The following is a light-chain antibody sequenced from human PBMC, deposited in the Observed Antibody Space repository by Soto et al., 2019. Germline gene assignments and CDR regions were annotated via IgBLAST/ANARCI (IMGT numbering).Light chain of an antibody. V-gene: IGKV3-20*01. J-gene: IGKJ1*01. CDR3: QQYGTSRQT. CDR1: QSVTSTN. CDR2: GAS. Sequence: DIVLTQSPGTLSLSPGERATLSCRASQSVTSTNLAWYQQKPGQAPRLLIYGASSRATGIPDRFTGSASGTDFTLTISRLEPEDFAVYYCQQYGTSRQTFGQGTKVEVK.